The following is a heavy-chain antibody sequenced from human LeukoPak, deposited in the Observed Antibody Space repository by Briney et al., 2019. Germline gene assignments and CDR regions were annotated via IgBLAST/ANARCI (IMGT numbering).Heavy chain of an antibody. CDR2: ISAGGVGT. CDR3: AKDFGMFSN. J-gene: IGHJ4*02. CDR1: GFTFTNYA. V-gene: IGHV3-23*01. Sequence: PGGSLRLSCAASGFTFTNYAMTWVRQAPGKGLEWVSAISAGGVGTFYADSVRGRFTISRDNSKSTLYLQMNSLRAEDTAIYYCAKDFGMFSNWGQGTPVTVSS. D-gene: IGHD3-10*02.